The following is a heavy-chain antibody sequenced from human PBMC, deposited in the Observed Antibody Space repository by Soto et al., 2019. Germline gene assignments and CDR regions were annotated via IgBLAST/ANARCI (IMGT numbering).Heavy chain of an antibody. Sequence: LSLTCAVSGGSISSGGYSWSWIRQPPGKGLEWIGYIYHSGSTYYNPSLKSRVTISVDRSKNQFSLKLSSVTAADTAVYYCARAKGSGYYFDYWGQGTLVTVSS. D-gene: IGHD2-15*01. J-gene: IGHJ4*02. CDR2: IYHSGST. V-gene: IGHV4-30-2*01. CDR3: ARAKGSGYYFDY. CDR1: GGSISSGGYS.